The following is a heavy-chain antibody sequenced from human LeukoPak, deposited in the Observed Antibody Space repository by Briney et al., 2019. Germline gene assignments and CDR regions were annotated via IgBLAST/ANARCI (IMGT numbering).Heavy chain of an antibody. CDR2: IDWDNDQ. V-gene: IGHV2-70*11. CDR1: GFSLSTSGMC. CDR3: ARATSGGFYGDYAFIDY. Sequence: ESGPTLVNPTQTLTLTCTFSGFSLSTSGMCVSWIRQPPGKALEWLARIDWDNDQHYSTSLKTRLTISKDTSKSQVVLTMTNMDPADTATYYCARATSGGFYGDYAFIDYWGQGTLVTVSS. J-gene: IGHJ4*02. D-gene: IGHD4-17*01.